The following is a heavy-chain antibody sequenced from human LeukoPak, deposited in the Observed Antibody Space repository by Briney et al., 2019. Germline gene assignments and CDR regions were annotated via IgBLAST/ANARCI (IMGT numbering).Heavy chain of an antibody. CDR3: ARGGGIQLWLRGFDY. J-gene: IGHJ4*02. CDR2: INHSGST. D-gene: IGHD5-18*01. V-gene: IGHV4-34*01. Sequence: SETLSLTCAVSGGSFSGYYWSWIRQPPGKGLEWIVEINHSGSTNYNPSLKSRVTISVETSKKQFSLKLSSVADAETAVYYCARGGGIQLWLRGFDYWGQGTLVTVSS. CDR1: GGSFSGYY.